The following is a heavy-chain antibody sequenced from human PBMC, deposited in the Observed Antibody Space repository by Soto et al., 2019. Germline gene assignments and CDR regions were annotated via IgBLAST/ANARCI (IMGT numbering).Heavy chain of an antibody. CDR1: GFTFSSYG. D-gene: IGHD4-17*01. CDR3: AKVGYGGNSRFIDY. CDR2: ISYDGSNK. Sequence: QVQLVESGGGVVQPGRSLRLSCAASGFTFSSYGMHWVRQAPGKGLEWVAVISYDGSNKYYADSVKGRFTISRDNSKNTLYLQMNSLRAEDTAVYYCAKVGYGGNSRFIDYWGQGTLVTVSS. V-gene: IGHV3-30*18. J-gene: IGHJ4*02.